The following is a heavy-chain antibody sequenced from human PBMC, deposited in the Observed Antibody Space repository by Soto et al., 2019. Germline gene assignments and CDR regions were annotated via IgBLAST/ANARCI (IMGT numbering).Heavy chain of an antibody. CDR1: GGSISSGGYS. CDR3: ARGGTTGYYFDY. D-gene: IGHD4-4*01. V-gene: IGHV4-30-2*01. Sequence: SETLSLTCAVSGGSISSGGYSWSWIRQPPGKGLEWIGYIYHSGSTYYNPSLKSRVTISVDRSKNQFPLKLSSVTAADTAVYYCARGGTTGYYFDYWGQGTLVTVSS. J-gene: IGHJ4*02. CDR2: IYHSGST.